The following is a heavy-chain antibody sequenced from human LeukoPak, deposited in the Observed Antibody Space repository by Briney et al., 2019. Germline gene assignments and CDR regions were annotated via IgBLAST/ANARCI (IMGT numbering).Heavy chain of an antibody. CDR2: ISSSSSYI. J-gene: IGHJ4*02. D-gene: IGHD3-16*01. CDR3: AREGPYDYVWGSLDY. Sequence: GGSLRLSCAASGFTFYTYSMNWVRQAPGKGLEWVSSISSSSSYIYYADSVKGRFTISRDNAKNSLYLQMNSLRAEDTAVYYCAREGPYDYVWGSLDYWGQGTLVTVSS. V-gene: IGHV3-21*01. CDR1: GFTFYTYS.